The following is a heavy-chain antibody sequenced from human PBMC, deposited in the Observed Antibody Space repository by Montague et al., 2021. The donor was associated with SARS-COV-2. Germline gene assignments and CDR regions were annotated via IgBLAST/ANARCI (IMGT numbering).Heavy chain of an antibody. CDR2: IYTSGTT. J-gene: IGHJ4*02. CDR1: GGSISSGSYY. CDR3: ARAHSGSWAHLDN. D-gene: IGHD5-12*01. V-gene: IGHV4-61*02. Sequence: TLSLTCTVSGGSISSGSYYWSWIRQPAGKGVEWIGRIYTSGTTDCSFSLKSRVTISVDTSKNQFSLKLTPVTAADTAVYYCARAHSGSWAHLDNWGQGSLVTVSS.